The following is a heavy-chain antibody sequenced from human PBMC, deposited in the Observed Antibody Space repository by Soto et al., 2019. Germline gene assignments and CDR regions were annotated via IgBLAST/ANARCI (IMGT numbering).Heavy chain of an antibody. D-gene: IGHD3-22*01. CDR2: INHSGST. V-gene: IGHV4-34*01. Sequence: SETLSLTCAVYGGSFSGYYWSWIRQPPGKGLEWIGEINHSGSTNYNPSLKSRVTISVDTSKNQFSLKLSSVTAADTAVYYCARGLAHYYDSSGYYYSDYWGQGTLVTVSS. J-gene: IGHJ4*02. CDR1: GGSFSGYY. CDR3: ARGLAHYYDSSGYYYSDY.